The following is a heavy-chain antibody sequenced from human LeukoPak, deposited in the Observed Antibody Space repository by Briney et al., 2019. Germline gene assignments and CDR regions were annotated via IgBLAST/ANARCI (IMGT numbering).Heavy chain of an antibody. CDR2: IYPGDSDT. J-gene: IGHJ4*02. Sequence: GESLKISCKGSGYSFGTYWVGWVRQMPGKGLEWMGIIYPGDSDTRYSPSFQGQVTISADKSITTAYLQWRSLKASDTAIYYCARRGSGTDYWGQGTLVTVSS. V-gene: IGHV5-51*01. CDR3: ARRGSGTDY. CDR1: GYSFGTYW. D-gene: IGHD6-19*01.